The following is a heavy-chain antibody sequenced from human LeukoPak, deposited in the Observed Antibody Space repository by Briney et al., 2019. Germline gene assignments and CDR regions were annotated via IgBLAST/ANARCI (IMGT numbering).Heavy chain of an antibody. J-gene: IGHJ3*01. D-gene: IGHD2/OR15-2a*01. CDR1: GGSISSYY. CDR2: IYYSGST. V-gene: IGHV4-39*07. CDR3: AAGFEVSYEIFNAFAL. Sequence: TSETLSLTCTVSGGSISSYYWGWIHQPPGRGLEWIGTIYYSGSTYYNPSLRSRVTMSLDTSKNQFSLTLSSVTAADTAVYYCAAGFEVSYEIFNAFALWGQGTLVTVSS.